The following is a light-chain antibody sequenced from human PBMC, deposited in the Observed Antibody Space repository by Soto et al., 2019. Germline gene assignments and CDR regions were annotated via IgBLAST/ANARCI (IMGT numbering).Light chain of an antibody. CDR2: DAS. J-gene: IGKJ1*01. CDR3: QQYINYPWP. V-gene: IGKV1-5*01. CDR1: QSISTW. Sequence: ITMSQSPSTLSAPVRDRVTIPCRASQSISTWLAWYQQKPGKAPKLLIYDASSLESGVPSRFGGGGSGTEFTLTISSLQPDDFAIYYCQQYINYPWPFGQGTKVDI.